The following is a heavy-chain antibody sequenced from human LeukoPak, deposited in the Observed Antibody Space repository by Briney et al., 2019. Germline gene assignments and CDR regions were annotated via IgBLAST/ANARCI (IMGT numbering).Heavy chain of an antibody. J-gene: IGHJ4*02. CDR1: GYTLTELS. Sequence: SVKVSCKVSGYTLTELSMHWVRQAPGQGLEWMGRIIPILGVANYAQKFQGRVTITADKSTSTAYMELSSLRSEDTAVYYCARSRGYSYGPDYWGQGTLVTVSS. V-gene: IGHV1-69*02. CDR2: IIPILGVA. CDR3: ARSRGYSYGPDY. D-gene: IGHD5-18*01.